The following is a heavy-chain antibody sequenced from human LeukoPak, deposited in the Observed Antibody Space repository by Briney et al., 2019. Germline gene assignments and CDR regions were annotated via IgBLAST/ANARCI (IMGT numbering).Heavy chain of an antibody. D-gene: IGHD6-19*01. CDR1: GYTFTSYG. V-gene: IGHV1-18*01. J-gene: IGHJ3*02. Sequence: ASVKVSCKASGYTFTSYGISWVRQAPGQGLEWMGWISAYNGNTNYAQKLQGRVTMTTDTSTSTAYMELRSLRSDDTAVYYCARVLHIAVAGPSDAFDIWGQGTMVTVSS. CDR3: ARVLHIAVAGPSDAFDI. CDR2: ISAYNGNT.